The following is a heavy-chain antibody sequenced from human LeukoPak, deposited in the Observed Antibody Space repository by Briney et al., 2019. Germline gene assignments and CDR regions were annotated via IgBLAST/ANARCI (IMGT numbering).Heavy chain of an antibody. V-gene: IGHV3-7*01. CDR2: IKQDGRER. CDR1: GFTYTNYW. CDR3: ARDAYIDRYFDY. D-gene: IGHD3-22*01. J-gene: IGHJ4*02. Sequence: PGGSLRLSCAASGFTYTNYWMSWGRQAPGEGLEGVANIKQDGRERYYVDSVKGRFTISRDNAKNSMYLQMNSLRADDTAVYYCARDAYIDRYFDYWGQGTLVTVSS.